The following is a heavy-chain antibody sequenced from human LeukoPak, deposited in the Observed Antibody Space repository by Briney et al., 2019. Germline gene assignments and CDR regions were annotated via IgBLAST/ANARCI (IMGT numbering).Heavy chain of an antibody. CDR3: ARGERYSGYDSLGDY. J-gene: IGHJ4*02. CDR1: GYTFTSFY. Sequence: ASVKVSCKASGYTFTSFYMHWVRQAPGQGLEWMGMINPIGGRTSYAQRSQGRVTITRDTSASTLYMELSSLRSEDTAVYYCARGERYSGYDSLGDYWGQGTLVTVSP. D-gene: IGHD5-12*01. CDR2: INPIGGRT. V-gene: IGHV1-46*01.